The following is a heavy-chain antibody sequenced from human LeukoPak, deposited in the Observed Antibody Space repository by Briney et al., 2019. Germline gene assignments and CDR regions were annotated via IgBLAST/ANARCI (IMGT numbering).Heavy chain of an antibody. Sequence: PSETLSLTCTVSGGSISSSSYYWGWIRQPPGKGLEWIGSIYYSGSTYYNPSLKSRVTISVDTSKNQFSLKLSSVTAADTAVYYCAREVGIAVAGSYYMDVWGKGTTVTVSS. CDR1: GGSISSSSYY. CDR2: IYYSGST. V-gene: IGHV4-39*07. J-gene: IGHJ6*03. D-gene: IGHD6-19*01. CDR3: AREVGIAVAGSYYMDV.